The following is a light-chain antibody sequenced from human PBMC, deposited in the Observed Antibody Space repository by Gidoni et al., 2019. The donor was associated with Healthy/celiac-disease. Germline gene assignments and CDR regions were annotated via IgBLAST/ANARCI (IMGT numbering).Light chain of an antibody. CDR1: QSISSW. Sequence: DIQMTQSPSTLSASVGDRVTITCRASQSISSWLAWYQQKPGKAPKLLIYKASSLESGVPSRFSGSGSGTEFTLTISSLQPDDFATYYCQQYNSYGLTFXGXTKVEIK. CDR3: QQYNSYGLT. CDR2: KAS. V-gene: IGKV1-5*03. J-gene: IGKJ4*01.